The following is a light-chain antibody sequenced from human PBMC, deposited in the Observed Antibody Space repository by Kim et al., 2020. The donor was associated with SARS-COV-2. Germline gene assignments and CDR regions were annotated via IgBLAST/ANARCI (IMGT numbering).Light chain of an antibody. Sequence: QSALTQPPSASGSPGQSVTISCTGTSSDVGGYDYVSWYQQHPGKAPKLLIYEVIERPSGVPDRFSGSKSGNTASLTVSGLQAEDEADYYCSSYAADKVIFGGGTQLTVL. CDR2: EVI. V-gene: IGLV2-8*01. J-gene: IGLJ2*01. CDR1: SSDVGGYDY. CDR3: SSYAADKVI.